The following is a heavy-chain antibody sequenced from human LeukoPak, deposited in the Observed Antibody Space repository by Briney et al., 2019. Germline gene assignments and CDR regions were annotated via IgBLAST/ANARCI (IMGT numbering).Heavy chain of an antibody. CDR3: ARTYFSDDSGYYDGNYYYYYYMGV. V-gene: IGHV1-8*02. CDR2: MNPNSGHT. D-gene: IGHD3-22*01. J-gene: IGHJ6*03. CDR1: GYTFNNYD. Sequence: EASVKVSCKASGYTFNNYDINWVRQATGEGLEWMGWMNPNSGHTGYAKKFQGRVTMTRDTSTRTAYMELSSLRSEDTAVYYCARTYFSDDSGYYDGNYYYYYYMGVWGKGTTVTVSS.